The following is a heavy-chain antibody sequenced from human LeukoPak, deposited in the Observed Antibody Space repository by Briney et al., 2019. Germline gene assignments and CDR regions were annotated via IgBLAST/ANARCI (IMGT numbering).Heavy chain of an antibody. CDR1: GFSLRTSGVG. CDR3: AHSHGDMITFGGVIVTFDY. Sequence: KGSGPTLVNPTQTLTLTCTFSGFSLRTSGVGVGWIRQPPGKALEWLALIYWNDDKRYSPSLKSRLTITKDTSKNQVVLTMTNMDPVDTATYYCAHSHGDMITFGGVIVTFDYWGQGTLVTVSS. J-gene: IGHJ4*02. D-gene: IGHD3-16*02. V-gene: IGHV2-5*01. CDR2: IYWNDDK.